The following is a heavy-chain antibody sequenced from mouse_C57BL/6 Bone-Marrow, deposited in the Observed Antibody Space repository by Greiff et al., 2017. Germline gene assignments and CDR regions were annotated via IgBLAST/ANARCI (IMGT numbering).Heavy chain of an antibody. CDR3: TRAISEFITTVVPYFDV. Sequence: QVHVKQSGAELVRPGASVTLSCKASGYTFTDYELHWVKQTPVHGLEWIGAIDPETGGTAYNQKFKGKAILTADKSSSTAYMELRSLTSEDSAVYYCTRAISEFITTVVPYFDVWGTGTTVTVSS. CDR2: IDPETGGT. CDR1: GYTFTDYE. J-gene: IGHJ1*03. D-gene: IGHD1-1*01. V-gene: IGHV1-15*01.